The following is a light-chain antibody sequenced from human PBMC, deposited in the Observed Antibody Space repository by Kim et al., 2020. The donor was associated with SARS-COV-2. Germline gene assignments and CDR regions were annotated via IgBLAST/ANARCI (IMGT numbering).Light chain of an antibody. V-gene: IGKV3-15*01. Sequence: VSPGERATLSCRASQSVNDNLAWYQQRPGQAPRLLIYGASTRATGVPARFSGSGSGTDFTLTISSLQSEDFALYYCQQYNDWPPHTFGGGTKVEI. CDR2: GAS. CDR3: QQYNDWPPHT. J-gene: IGKJ4*01. CDR1: QSVNDN.